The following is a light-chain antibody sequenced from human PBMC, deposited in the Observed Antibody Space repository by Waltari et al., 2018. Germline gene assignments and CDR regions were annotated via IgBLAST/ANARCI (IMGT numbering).Light chain of an antibody. CDR3: AAWDDSRNGPA. V-gene: IGLV1-44*01. J-gene: IGLJ2*01. CDR1: RSNIGSNT. CDR2: SDD. Sequence: QSVLTQPPSASGTPGQSVAISCSGSRSNIGSNTVSWYQKFPGTAPKTLIYSDDQRRPGARDRFSGSKSGTSASLAISGLQSDDEADYFCAAWDDSRNGPAFGGGTRLTVL.